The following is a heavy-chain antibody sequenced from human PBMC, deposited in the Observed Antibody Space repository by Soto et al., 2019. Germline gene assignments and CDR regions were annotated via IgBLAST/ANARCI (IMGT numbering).Heavy chain of an antibody. J-gene: IGHJ1*01. Sequence: GGSLRLSCAASGFTFSDYYMSWIRQAPGKGLEWVSYISSSSSTIYYADSVKGRFAISRDNAKNSLYLQMNSLRDEDTAVYYCASRGYYDSSGYKYFQHWGQGTLVTVSS. D-gene: IGHD3-22*01. CDR3: ASRGYYDSSGYKYFQH. CDR2: ISSSSSTI. V-gene: IGHV3-11*04. CDR1: GFTFSDYY.